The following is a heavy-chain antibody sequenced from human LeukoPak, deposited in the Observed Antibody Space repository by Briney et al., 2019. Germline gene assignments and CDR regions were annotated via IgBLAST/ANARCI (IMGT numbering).Heavy chain of an antibody. CDR2: IYSGGST. D-gene: IGHD3-10*01. CDR1: GFSVNSNY. V-gene: IGHV3-53*01. CDR3: AREGSSSEAVFDY. J-gene: IGHJ4*02. Sequence: GGSLRLSCAASGFSVNSNYMNWVRQAPGKGLEWVSLIYSGGSTYYADSVKGRFTISRDNSKNTLYLQMNSLRAEDTAVYYCAREGSSSEAVFDYWGQGTLVTVSS.